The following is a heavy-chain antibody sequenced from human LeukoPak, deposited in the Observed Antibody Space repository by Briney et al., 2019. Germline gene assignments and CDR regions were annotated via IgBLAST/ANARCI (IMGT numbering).Heavy chain of an antibody. V-gene: IGHV3-7*01. CDR2: IKQDGSEK. CDR1: GFTFSTYW. CDR3: ARSRRYYDSSGYPQGWYFDL. J-gene: IGHJ2*01. D-gene: IGHD3-22*01. Sequence: PGGSLRLSCAASGFTFSTYWMSWDRQAPGKGLEWVANIKQDGSEKHYVDSVKGRFTISRDNAKNSLYLQMNSLRAEDTAVYYCARSRRYYDSSGYPQGWYFDLWGRGTLVTVSS.